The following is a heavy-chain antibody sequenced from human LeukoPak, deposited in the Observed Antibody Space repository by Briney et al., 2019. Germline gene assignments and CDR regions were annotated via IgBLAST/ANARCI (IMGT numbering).Heavy chain of an antibody. D-gene: IGHD5-18*01. CDR2: INTNTGNP. Sequence: ASVKVSCKASGYTFNRYGMNWVRQAPGQGLEWMGWINTNTGNPTYAQGFTGRFVFSLDTSVSTAYLQINSLKAEDTAVYYCARHLGPPWIQLSQSDYWGQGTLVTVSS. J-gene: IGHJ4*02. CDR3: ARHLGPPWIQLSQSDY. V-gene: IGHV7-4-1*02. CDR1: GYTFNRYG.